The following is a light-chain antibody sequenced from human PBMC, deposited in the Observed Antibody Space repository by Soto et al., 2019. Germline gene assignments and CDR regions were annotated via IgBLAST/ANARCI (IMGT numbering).Light chain of an antibody. V-gene: IGKV1-5*01. Sequence: DIQMTQSPSTLSASVGDRVTITCRASQSISSWLAWYQQKPGKAPKLLIYDASSLESGVPSRFSGSGSGTEFTLTISSLQPDDFATYYCQRYNSSPITFGQGTRLEIK. CDR1: QSISSW. CDR2: DAS. CDR3: QRYNSSPIT. J-gene: IGKJ5*01.